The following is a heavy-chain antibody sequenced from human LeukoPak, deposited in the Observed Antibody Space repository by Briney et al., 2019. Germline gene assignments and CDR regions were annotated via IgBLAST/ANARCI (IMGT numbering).Heavy chain of an antibody. CDR2: FSGSGGST. V-gene: IGHV3-23*01. CDR1: GLTFGSFA. CDR3: AKDRSCTGSSCNVGS. D-gene: IGHD2-2*01. J-gene: IGHJ3*01. Sequence: PGGSLSLSCAAPGLTFGSFAMSWVRQAPGRGLKWVSAFSGSGGSTYYADSVKGRFTISRDNSKNTLFLQMNSLRAEDTAVYYCAKDRSCTGSSCNVGSWGQGTMVTVSS.